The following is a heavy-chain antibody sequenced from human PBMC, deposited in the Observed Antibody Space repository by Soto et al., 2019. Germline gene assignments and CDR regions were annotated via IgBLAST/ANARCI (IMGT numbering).Heavy chain of an antibody. CDR1: GGSISSSSYY. V-gene: IGHV4-39*01. CDR2: IYYSGST. CDR3: ARQSITMVRGVPYYYYGMDV. Sequence: SETLSLTCTVSGGSISSSSYYWGWIRQPPGKGLEWIGSIYYSGSTYYNPSLKSRVTISVDTSKNQFSLKLSSVTAADTAVYYCARQSITMVRGVPYYYYGMDVWGQGTTVTVSS. D-gene: IGHD3-10*01. J-gene: IGHJ6*02.